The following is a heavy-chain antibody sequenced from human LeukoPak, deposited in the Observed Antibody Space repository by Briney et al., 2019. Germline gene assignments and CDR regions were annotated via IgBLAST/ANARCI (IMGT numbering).Heavy chain of an antibody. CDR3: ASVYSSTSWDY. Sequence: GESLKISCEGSGYSFSHYWIGWVRQMPGKGLEWMGVIFPADSDTRYSPSFQGQVTISADKSISTAYLQWSSLKASDTAMYYCASVYSSTSWDYWGQGTLVTVSS. D-gene: IGHD2-2*01. J-gene: IGHJ4*02. CDR2: IFPADSDT. CDR1: GYSFSHYW. V-gene: IGHV5-51*01.